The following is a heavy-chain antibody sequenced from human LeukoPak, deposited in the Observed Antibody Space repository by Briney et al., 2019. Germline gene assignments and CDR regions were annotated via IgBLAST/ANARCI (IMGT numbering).Heavy chain of an antibody. CDR2: IIPIFGTA. V-gene: IGHV1-69*01. J-gene: IGHJ4*02. D-gene: IGHD6-13*01. Sequence: ASVKVSCKASGGTFSIYAISWVRQAPGQGLEWMGGIIPIFGTANYAQKFQGRVTITADESTSTAYMELSSLRSEDTAVYYCARNSGVYSSSWFDYWGQGTLVTVSS. CDR3: ARNSGVYSSSWFDY. CDR1: GGTFSIYA.